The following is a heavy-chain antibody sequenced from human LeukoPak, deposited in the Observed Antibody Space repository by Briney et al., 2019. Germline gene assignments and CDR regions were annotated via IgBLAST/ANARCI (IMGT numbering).Heavy chain of an antibody. Sequence: PGGSLRLSCAASGFTFSSYSMNWVRQAPGKGLEWVSSTTSSGSSFFYADSVKGRFTISRDNAKNSLYLQMNSLRAKDTAVYYCARDSPDSWPIRRFDYWGQGTLVTVSS. CDR2: TTSSGSSF. CDR3: ARDSPDSWPIRRFDY. V-gene: IGHV3-21*01. CDR1: GFTFSSYS. D-gene: IGHD2-21*01. J-gene: IGHJ4*02.